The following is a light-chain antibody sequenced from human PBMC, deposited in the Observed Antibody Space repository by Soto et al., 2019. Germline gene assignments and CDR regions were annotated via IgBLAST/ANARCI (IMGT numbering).Light chain of an antibody. J-gene: IGKJ2*01. V-gene: IGKV1-5*03. Sequence: DIQMTQSPSTLSASVGDTVTITCRASQSISNWLAWYQQKPGQAPKLLIHKASTLESAVPSRFSGSGSGTDFTLTISSLQPDDFATFYCQQYDHFPYTFGQGTKLEIK. CDR1: QSISNW. CDR3: QQYDHFPYT. CDR2: KAS.